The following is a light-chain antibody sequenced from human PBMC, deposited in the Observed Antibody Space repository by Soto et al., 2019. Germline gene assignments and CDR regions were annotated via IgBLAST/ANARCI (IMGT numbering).Light chain of an antibody. V-gene: IGKV3-20*01. CDR2: GAS. Sequence: EIVLTQSPDTLSLSSGERATLSCRASQRISNYYLAWYHQKPGQAPRLLIYGASSRATGVPDRFSGSGSGTDFTLTISRLEPEDFAVHYCQQNGSPPLTFGGGTK. J-gene: IGKJ4*01. CDR1: QRISNYY. CDR3: QQNGSPPLT.